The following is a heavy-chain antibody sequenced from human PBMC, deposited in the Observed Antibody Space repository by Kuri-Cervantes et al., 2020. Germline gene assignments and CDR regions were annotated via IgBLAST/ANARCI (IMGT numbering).Heavy chain of an antibody. CDR2: IWFDGSNK. CDR3: ARDYFGDYYFDY. V-gene: IGHV3-33*08. J-gene: IGHJ4*02. CDR1: GFTFSSYG. D-gene: IGHD4-17*01. Sequence: GESLKISCAASGFTFSSYGMAWVRQAPGKGLEWVAVIWFDGSNKYYAGSVKGRFTISRDNAKNSLYLQINSLRAEDTAVYYCARDYFGDYYFDYWGQGTLVTVSS.